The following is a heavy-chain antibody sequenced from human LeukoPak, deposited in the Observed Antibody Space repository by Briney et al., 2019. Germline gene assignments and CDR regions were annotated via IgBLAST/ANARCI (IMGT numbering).Heavy chain of an antibody. Sequence: SETLSLICTVSGGSISSSSYYWGWIRQPPGKGLEWIGSIYYSGSTYYNPSLKSRVTLSVDTSKNQFSLKLSSVTAADTAVYYCARLSGTSKFDPWGQGTLVTVSS. CDR2: IYYSGST. V-gene: IGHV4-39*01. CDR3: ARLSGTSKFDP. CDR1: GGSISSSSYY. D-gene: IGHD2-2*01. J-gene: IGHJ5*02.